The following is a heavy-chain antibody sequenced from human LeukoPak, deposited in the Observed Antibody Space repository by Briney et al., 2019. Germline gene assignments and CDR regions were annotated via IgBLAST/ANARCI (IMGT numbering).Heavy chain of an antibody. Sequence: SETLSLTCTVSGGSISSGGYYWSWIRQHPGKGLEWIGYIYYSGSTYYNPSLKSRVTISVDTSKNQFSLKLSSVTAADTAVYYCARVKAYDSSEIIDYWGQGTLVTVSS. CDR1: GGSISSGGYY. J-gene: IGHJ4*02. D-gene: IGHD3-22*01. CDR2: IYYSGST. CDR3: ARVKAYDSSEIIDY. V-gene: IGHV4-31*03.